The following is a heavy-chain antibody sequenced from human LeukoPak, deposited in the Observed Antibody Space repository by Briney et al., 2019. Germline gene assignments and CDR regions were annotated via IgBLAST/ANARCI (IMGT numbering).Heavy chain of an antibody. CDR3: AKTPRPRPTQPPDY. CDR1: GFTFNSYT. Sequence: GGSLRLSCAASGFTFNSYTKHWVRQAPGKGLEWVAVVSYDGGNKCYADSVKGRFIISRDNSKNTLYLQMNSLRVEDTAVYYCAKTPRPRPTQPPDYWGQGTLVTVSS. CDR2: VSYDGGNK. J-gene: IGHJ4*02. V-gene: IGHV3-30*04.